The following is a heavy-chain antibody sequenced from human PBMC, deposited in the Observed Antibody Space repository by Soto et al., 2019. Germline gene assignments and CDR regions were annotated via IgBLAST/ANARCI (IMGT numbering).Heavy chain of an antibody. CDR3: ARGKLSDYVWGSYRYPFDY. CDR1: GGSFSGYY. Sequence: SETLSLTCAVYGGSFSGYYWSWIRQPPGKGLEWIGEINHSGSTNYNPSLKSRVTISVDTSKNQFSLKLSSVTAADTAVYYCARGKLSDYVWGSYRYPFDYWGQGTVVTVSS. J-gene: IGHJ4*02. D-gene: IGHD3-16*02. CDR2: INHSGST. V-gene: IGHV4-34*01.